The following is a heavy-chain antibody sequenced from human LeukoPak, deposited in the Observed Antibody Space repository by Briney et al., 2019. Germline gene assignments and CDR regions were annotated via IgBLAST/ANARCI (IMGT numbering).Heavy chain of an antibody. J-gene: IGHJ4*02. CDR3: AKAPPHSSGWYVFDY. V-gene: IGHV3-30*02. CDR1: GFTFSSYG. CDR2: IRYDGSNK. Sequence: PGGSLRLSCAASGFTFSSYGIHWVRQAPGKGLEWVAFIRYDGSNKYYADSVKGRFTISRDNSKNTLYLQMNSLRAEDTAVYYCAKAPPHSSGWYVFDYWGQGTLVTDSS. D-gene: IGHD6-19*01.